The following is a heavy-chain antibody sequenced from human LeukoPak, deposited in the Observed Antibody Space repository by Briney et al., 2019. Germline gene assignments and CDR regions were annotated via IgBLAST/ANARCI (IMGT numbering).Heavy chain of an antibody. CDR2: ISWNSGSI. J-gene: IGHJ2*01. CDR3: AKDAVADTSLGYFDL. CDR1: GFTFDDYA. D-gene: IGHD6-19*01. Sequence: GRSLRLSCAASGFTFDDYAMHWVRQAPGKGLEWVSGISWNSGSIGYADSVKGRFTISRDNAKNSLYLQMNSLRAEDTALYYCAKDAVADTSLGYFDLWGRGTLVTVSS. V-gene: IGHV3-9*01.